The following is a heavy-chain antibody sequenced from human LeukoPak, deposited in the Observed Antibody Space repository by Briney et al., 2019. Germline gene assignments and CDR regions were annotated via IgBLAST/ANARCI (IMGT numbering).Heavy chain of an antibody. J-gene: IGHJ4*02. CDR2: IYHTGST. D-gene: IGHD3-3*01. CDR3: ARNSDFWSGLYYFDY. CDR1: GGSVSDYY. V-gene: IGHV4-59*02. Sequence: SETLSLTCTISGGSVSDYYWSWIRQSPGKGLEWIGYIYHTGSTNYNPSLKSRVTISVDTSKNQFSLKLSSVTAADTAVYYCARNSDFWSGLYYFDYWGQGTLVTVSS.